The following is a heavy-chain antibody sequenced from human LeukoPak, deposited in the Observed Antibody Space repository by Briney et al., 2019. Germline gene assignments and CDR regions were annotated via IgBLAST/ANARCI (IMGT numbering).Heavy chain of an antibody. CDR3: AKGAPYCSSTSCYDHYYYMDV. CDR2: ISSSSSYI. Sequence: PGGSLRLSCAASGFTFSSYSMNWVRQAPGKGLEWVSSISSSSSYIYYADSVKGRFTISRDNAKNSLYLQMNSLRAEDTAVYYCAKGAPYCSSTSCYDHYYYMDVWGKGTTVTVSS. V-gene: IGHV3-21*01. CDR1: GFTFSSYS. J-gene: IGHJ6*03. D-gene: IGHD2-2*01.